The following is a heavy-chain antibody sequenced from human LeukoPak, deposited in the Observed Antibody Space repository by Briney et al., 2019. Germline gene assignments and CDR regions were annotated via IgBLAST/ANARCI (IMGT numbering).Heavy chain of an antibody. CDR2: ISYDGSNK. Sequence: GGSLRLSCAASGFTFSSYAMHWVRQAPGKGLEWVAVISYDGSNKYYADSLKGRFTISRDNAKNSLYLQMNSLRAEDTAVYYCARDSPRYCSSTSCHGDAFDIWGQGTMVTVSS. CDR1: GFTFSSYA. D-gene: IGHD2-2*01. CDR3: ARDSPRYCSSTSCHGDAFDI. V-gene: IGHV3-30*04. J-gene: IGHJ3*02.